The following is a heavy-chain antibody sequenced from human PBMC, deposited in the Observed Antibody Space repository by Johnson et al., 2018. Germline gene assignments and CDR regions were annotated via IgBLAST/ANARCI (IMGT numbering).Heavy chain of an antibody. D-gene: IGHD6-13*01. CDR1: GGSISTYY. J-gene: IGHJ4*02. Sequence: QVQLQESGPGLVKPSETLSLTCTVSGGSISTYYWSWIRQPPGKGLEWIGYIYYSGSTNYNPSLKSRVTISLDTSKNQFSLRLSSVTAADTAGYYCARATSWYMDFDYWGQGTLVTVSS. CDR3: ARATSWYMDFDY. CDR2: IYYSGST. V-gene: IGHV4-59*01.